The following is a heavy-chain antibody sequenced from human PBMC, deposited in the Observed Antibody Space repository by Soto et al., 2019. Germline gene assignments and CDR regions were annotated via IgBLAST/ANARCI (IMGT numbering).Heavy chain of an antibody. CDR2: IYYSGST. CDR3: AGIYSGSPGGTLRY. V-gene: IGHV4-31*03. J-gene: IGHJ4*02. CDR1: GGSISSGGYY. Sequence: QVQLQESGPGLVKPSQTLSLTCTVSGGSISSGGYYWSWIRQHPGKGLQWNGYIYYSGSTYYNPSLKSRVTISVDTSKNQFSPKLSYVTAADPAVYYCAGIYSGSPGGTLRYWGQGTLVTVSS. D-gene: IGHD1-26*01.